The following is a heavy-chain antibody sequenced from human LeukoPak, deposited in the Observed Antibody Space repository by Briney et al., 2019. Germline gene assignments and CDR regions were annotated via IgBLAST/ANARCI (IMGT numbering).Heavy chain of an antibody. J-gene: IGHJ5*02. CDR3: ARAGGRSWFDP. V-gene: IGHV1-8*03. Sequence: ASVKVSCKASGYTFTSYYMHWVRQAPGQGLEWMGWMNPNSGNTGYAQKFQGRVTITRNTSISTAFMELSSLTSDDTAVYYCARAGGRSWFDPWGQGTLVTVSS. CDR2: MNPNSGNT. CDR1: GYTFTSYY.